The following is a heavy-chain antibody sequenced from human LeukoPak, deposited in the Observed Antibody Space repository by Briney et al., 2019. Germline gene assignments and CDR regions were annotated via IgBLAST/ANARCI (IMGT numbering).Heavy chain of an antibody. CDR2: IYTSGST. CDR3: ARGAYGSGSYPFDY. J-gene: IGHJ4*02. CDR1: GGSISSYY. Sequence: SETLSLTCTVSGGSISSYYWSWIRQPAGKGLEWIGRIYTSGSTNYNPSLKSRVTISVDTSKNQFSLKLSSVTAADTAVYYCARGAYGSGSYPFDYWGQGTLVTVSS. D-gene: IGHD3-10*01. V-gene: IGHV4-4*07.